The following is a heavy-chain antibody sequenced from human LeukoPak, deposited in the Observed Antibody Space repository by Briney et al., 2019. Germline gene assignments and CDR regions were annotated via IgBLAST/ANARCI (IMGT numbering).Heavy chain of an antibody. CDR2: INHSGST. Sequence: SETLSLTCAVYGGSFSGYYWSWIRQPPGKGLEWIGEINHSGSTNYNPSLKSRVTISVDTSKNQFSLKLSSVTAADTAVYYCARGLHQRGITIFGVANPGYYYYYYYMDVWGKGTTVTVSS. J-gene: IGHJ6*03. V-gene: IGHV4-34*01. CDR3: ARGLHQRGITIFGVANPGYYYYYYYMDV. CDR1: GGSFSGYY. D-gene: IGHD3-3*01.